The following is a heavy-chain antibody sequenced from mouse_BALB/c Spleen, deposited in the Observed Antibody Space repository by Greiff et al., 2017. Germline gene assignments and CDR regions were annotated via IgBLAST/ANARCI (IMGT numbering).Heavy chain of an antibody. CDR2: ILPGSGST. CDR3: ARGDRYDSGGPWFAY. D-gene: IGHD2-14*01. V-gene: IGHV1-9*01. J-gene: IGHJ2*01. Sequence: VQLQQSGAELMKPGASVKISCKATGYTFSSYWIEWVKQRPGHGLEWIGEILPGSGSTNYNEKFKGKATFTADTSSNTAYMQLSSLTSEDSAVYYCARGDRYDSGGPWFAYWGQGTTLTVSS. CDR1: GYTFSSYW.